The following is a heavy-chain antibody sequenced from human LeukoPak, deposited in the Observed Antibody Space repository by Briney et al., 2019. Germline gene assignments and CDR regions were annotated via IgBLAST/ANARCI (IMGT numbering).Heavy chain of an antibody. CDR2: INPNSGDT. CDR3: ARVQYQLLFEGNWFDP. J-gene: IGHJ5*02. V-gene: IGHV1-2*02. Sequence: ASVTVSFTASGYTFTIYYIHWVRQAPGQGMEWVGWINPNSGDTHYAQKFQGRVTITRDTSISTAYMDLNSLISDDTAVYYCARVQYQLLFEGNWFDPWGQGTLVTVSS. CDR1: GYTFTIYY. D-gene: IGHD2-2*01.